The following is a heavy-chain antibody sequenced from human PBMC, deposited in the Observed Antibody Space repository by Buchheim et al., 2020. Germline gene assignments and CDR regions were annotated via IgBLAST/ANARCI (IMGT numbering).Heavy chain of an antibody. CDR1: GFTFSSYW. Sequence: EVQLVESGGGLVQPGGSLRLSCAASGFTFSSYWMSWVRQAPGKGLEWVANIKQDGSEKYYVDSVKGRFTISRDNAKNSLYLQMNSLRAEDTAVYYCVRLTWIQLWFEPNLFDYWGQGTL. V-gene: IGHV3-7*01. D-gene: IGHD5-18*01. J-gene: IGHJ4*02. CDR3: VRLTWIQLWFEPNLFDY. CDR2: IKQDGSEK.